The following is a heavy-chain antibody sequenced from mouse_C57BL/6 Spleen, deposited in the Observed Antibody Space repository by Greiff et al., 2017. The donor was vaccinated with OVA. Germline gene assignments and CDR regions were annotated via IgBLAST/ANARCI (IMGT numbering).Heavy chain of an antibody. V-gene: IGHV5-16*01. D-gene: IGHD1-1*02. J-gene: IGHJ3*01. CDR2: INYDGSST. Sequence: EVKVEESEGGLVQPGSSMKLSCTASGFTFSDYYMAWVRQVPEKGLEWVANINYDGSSTYYLDSLKSRFIISRDNAKNILYLQMSSLKSEDTATYYCARVDYGPFAYWGQGTLVTVSA. CDR3: ARVDYGPFAY. CDR1: GFTFSDYY.